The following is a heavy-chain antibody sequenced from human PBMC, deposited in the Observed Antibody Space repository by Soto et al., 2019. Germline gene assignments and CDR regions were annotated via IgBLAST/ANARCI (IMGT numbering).Heavy chain of an antibody. Sequence: QVQLQESGPGLVKPSETLSLTCTVSGGSISSYYWSWIRQPPGKGLEWIGYIYYSGSTNYNPSLXSXVXIXXDTAKNQCSLKLSSVTAADTAVYYCARRYGPSFDYWGQGTLVTVSS. CDR3: ARRYGPSFDY. V-gene: IGHV4-59*01. D-gene: IGHD4-17*01. CDR2: IYYSGST. J-gene: IGHJ4*02. CDR1: GGSISSYY.